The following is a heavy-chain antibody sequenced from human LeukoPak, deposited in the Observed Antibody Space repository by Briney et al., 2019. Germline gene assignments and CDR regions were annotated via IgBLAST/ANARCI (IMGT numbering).Heavy chain of an antibody. Sequence: GGSLRLSCAASGFTFSSYAMSWVSQAPGKGLEWVSAISGSGGSTYYADSGKGRLTISKDNSKTPLYLQMNSLRAEDTAVYYCAKDTSYSSGWYFQHWGQGNLVTVSS. CDR1: GFTFSSYA. J-gene: IGHJ1*01. D-gene: IGHD6-19*01. CDR3: AKDTSYSSGWYFQH. CDR2: ISGSGGST. V-gene: IGHV3-23*01.